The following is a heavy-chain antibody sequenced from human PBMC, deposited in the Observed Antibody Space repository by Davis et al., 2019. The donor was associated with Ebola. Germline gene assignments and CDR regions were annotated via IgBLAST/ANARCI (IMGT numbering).Heavy chain of an antibody. Sequence: ASVKVSCKASGYTFTGYYMQWVRQAPGQGLEWMGWINPNSGGTNYAQKFQGRVTMTRDTSISTAYMELRSLRSDDTAVYYCARGRTHCSSTSCYWGDAFDIWGQGTMVTVSS. CDR2: INPNSGGT. CDR1: GYTFTGYY. J-gene: IGHJ3*02. CDR3: ARGRTHCSSTSCYWGDAFDI. D-gene: IGHD2-2*01. V-gene: IGHV1-2*02.